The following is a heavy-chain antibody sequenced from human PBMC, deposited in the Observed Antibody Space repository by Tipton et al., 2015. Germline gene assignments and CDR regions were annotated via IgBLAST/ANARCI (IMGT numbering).Heavy chain of an antibody. CDR3: ARSLFPGTAGLENWFDP. CDR1: GGSISNSNYY. V-gene: IGHV4-39*01. CDR2: LSYSGKT. Sequence: TLSLTCTVSGGSISNSNYYWGWIRQPPGKGLEWIGSLSYSGKTDYNPPLRSRVTISVDTSKNQFSLRLSSVTAADTAVYYCARSLFPGTAGLENWFDPWGQGTLVTVSS. J-gene: IGHJ5*02. D-gene: IGHD1-14*01.